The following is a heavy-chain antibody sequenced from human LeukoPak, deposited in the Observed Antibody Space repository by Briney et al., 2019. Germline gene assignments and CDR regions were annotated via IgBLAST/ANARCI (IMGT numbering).Heavy chain of an antibody. Sequence: GGSLRLSCAASGLTFSSYAMSWVGQAPGKGLEWVSAINGSGGSTYYADSVKGRFTISRDNSKNTLYLQMNSLRAEDTAVYYCAKDYGVVTAILDYWGQGTLVTVSS. CDR1: GLTFSSYA. J-gene: IGHJ4*02. D-gene: IGHD2-21*02. V-gene: IGHV3-23*01. CDR3: AKDYGVVTAILDY. CDR2: INGSGGST.